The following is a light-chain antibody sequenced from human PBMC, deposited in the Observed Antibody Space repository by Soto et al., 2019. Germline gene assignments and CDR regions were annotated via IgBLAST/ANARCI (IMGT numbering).Light chain of an antibody. CDR3: QQYNDASPIT. V-gene: IGKV3-15*01. CDR2: AAS. CDR1: QSVGTK. J-gene: IGKJ5*01. Sequence: XTXRASQSVGTKLAWYQQKPGQSPRILIYAASTRATGVPARFGGSESETEITLTINSLQSEDFALYYCQQYNDASPITFGQGTRLEI.